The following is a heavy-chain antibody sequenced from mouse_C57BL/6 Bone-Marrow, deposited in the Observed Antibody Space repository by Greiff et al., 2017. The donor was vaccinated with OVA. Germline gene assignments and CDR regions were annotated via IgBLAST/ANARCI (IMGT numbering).Heavy chain of an antibody. V-gene: IGHV5-4*01. D-gene: IGHD2-1*01. CDR1: GFTFSSYA. CDR3: ARDLRYGNFDY. CDR2: ISDGGSYT. J-gene: IGHJ2*01. Sequence: EVMLVESGGGLVKPGGSLKLSCAASGFTFSSYAMSWVRQTPEKRLEWVATISDGGSYTYYPDNVKGRFTISRDNAKNTLYLQMSHLKSEDTAMYYCARDLRYGNFDYWGQGTTLTVSS.